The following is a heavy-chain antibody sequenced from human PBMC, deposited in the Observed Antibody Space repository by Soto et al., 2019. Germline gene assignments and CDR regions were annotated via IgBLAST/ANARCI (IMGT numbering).Heavy chain of an antibody. CDR3: ARVSEMATILFDY. Sequence: EVQLVESAGGLVQPGGSLRLSCAASGFTFSSYWMHWVRQAPGKGLVWVSRINSDGSSTSYADSVKGRFTISRDNAKNTLYLQMNSLRADDTAVYYCARVSEMATILFDYWGQGTLVTVSS. CDR1: GFTFSSYW. V-gene: IGHV3-74*01. J-gene: IGHJ4*02. D-gene: IGHD5-12*01. CDR2: INSDGSST.